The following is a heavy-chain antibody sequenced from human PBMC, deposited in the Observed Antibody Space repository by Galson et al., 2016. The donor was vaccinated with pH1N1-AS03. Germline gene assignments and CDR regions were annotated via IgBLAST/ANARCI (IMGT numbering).Heavy chain of an antibody. J-gene: IGHJ4*02. CDR3: AKLAVAGRWFFDY. V-gene: IGHV5-51*03. Sequence: QSGAEVKKPGESLKISCEGSGFRLSNHWIGWVRQMPGKGLEWMGIIYPGDSDSRYSPSFQGHVPISADKSINTAYRQWTSLQASDTAMYYCAKLAVAGRWFFDYWGQGTLVTVS. CDR2: IYPGDSDS. CDR1: GFRLSNHW. D-gene: IGHD6-19*01.